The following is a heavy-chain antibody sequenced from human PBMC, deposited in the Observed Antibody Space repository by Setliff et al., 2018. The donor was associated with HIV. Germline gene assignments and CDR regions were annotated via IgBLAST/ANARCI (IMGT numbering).Heavy chain of an antibody. CDR1: GFTLREVS. CDR3: AIDMVGGWLRPMPDF. V-gene: IGHV1-24*01. D-gene: IGHD2-2*01. J-gene: IGHJ4*02. Sequence: ASVKVSCKVSGFTLREVSMHWVRQAPAKGLERMGYFDPEDGETVYALKFQGRVTMTEDTSTDTAYMELSGLRSEDTAVYYCAIDMVGGWLRPMPDFWGQGALVTVSS. CDR2: FDPEDGET.